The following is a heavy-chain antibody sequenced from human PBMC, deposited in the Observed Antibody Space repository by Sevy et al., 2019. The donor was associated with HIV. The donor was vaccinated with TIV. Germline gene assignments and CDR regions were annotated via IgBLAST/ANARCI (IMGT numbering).Heavy chain of an antibody. J-gene: IGHJ4*02. CDR2: ISNIGTSM. V-gene: IGHV3-48*03. CDR3: ARDLPPSATTVAHFDC. D-gene: IGHD4-17*01. CDR1: GFTFSSYE. Sequence: GGSLRLSCVASGFTFSSYEMNWVRQAPGKGLEWVAYISNIGTSMYYSDSVKGRFTISRDKARNSLYLQMNSLRAEDTAVYYCARDLPPSATTVAHFDCWGQGTLVTVSS.